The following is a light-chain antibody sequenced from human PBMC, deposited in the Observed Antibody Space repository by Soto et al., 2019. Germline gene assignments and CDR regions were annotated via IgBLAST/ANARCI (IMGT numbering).Light chain of an antibody. CDR1: SSDVGGYNY. CDR2: DVS. CDR3: SSYTSSSPYYV. Sequence: QFALTQPASVSGSPGQSITISCTGTSSDVGGYNYVSWYQQHPGKAPKLMIYDVSNRPSGVSNRFSGSKSGNTASLTISGLQAEDEADYYCSSYTSSSPYYVFGTGTKVTVL. V-gene: IGLV2-14*01. J-gene: IGLJ1*01.